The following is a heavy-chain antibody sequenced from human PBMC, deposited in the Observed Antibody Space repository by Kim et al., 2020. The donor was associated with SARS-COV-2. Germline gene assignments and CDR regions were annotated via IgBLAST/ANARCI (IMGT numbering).Heavy chain of an antibody. V-gene: IGHV4-34*01. J-gene: IGHJ5*02. CDR3: ARGFPVGRYDYGDYVIRWFDP. CDR1: GGSFSGYY. Sequence: SETLSLTCAVYGGSFSGYYWSWIRQPPGKGLEWIGEINHSGSTNYNPSLKSRVTISVDTSKNQFSLKLSSVTAADTAVYYCARGFPVGRYDYGDYVIRWFDPCGQGTLVTVSS. CDR2: INHSGST. D-gene: IGHD4-17*01.